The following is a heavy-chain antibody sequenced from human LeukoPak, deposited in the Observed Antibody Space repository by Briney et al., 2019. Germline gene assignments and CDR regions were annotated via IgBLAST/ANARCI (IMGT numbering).Heavy chain of an antibody. D-gene: IGHD3-16*01. V-gene: IGHV4-38-2*02. CDR1: GYSISSGYY. J-gene: IGHJ3*02. CDR3: ARASRATFDAFDI. Sequence: PSETLSLTCTVSGYSISSGYYWGWIRQPPGKGLEWIGSIYHSGSTYYNPSLKSRVTISVDTSKNQFSLKLSSVTAADTAVYYCARASRATFDAFDIWGQGTMVTVSS. CDR2: IYHSGST.